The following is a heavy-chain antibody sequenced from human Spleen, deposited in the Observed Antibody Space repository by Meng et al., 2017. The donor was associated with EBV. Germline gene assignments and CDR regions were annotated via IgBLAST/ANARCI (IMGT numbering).Heavy chain of an antibody. D-gene: IGHD5-24*01. V-gene: IGHV4-34*01. CDR2: VTHNGST. CDR1: ADSFNDFT. Sequence: VHLHQWGPGLVGPSETLSLTCTVLADSFNDFTWSWVRQSPGRGLEWIGEVTHNGSTIYHPSLKSRVAISVDTSKKQFSLTLHSLTAADTGIYFCASSPGEMATVLDFWDRGTLVTVSS. J-gene: IGHJ4*02. CDR3: ASSPGEMATVLDF.